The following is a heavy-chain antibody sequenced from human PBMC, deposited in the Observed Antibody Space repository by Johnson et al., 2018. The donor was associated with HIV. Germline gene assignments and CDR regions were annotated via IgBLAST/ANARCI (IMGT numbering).Heavy chain of an antibody. CDR3: AKGDYFDTRAAFDI. V-gene: IGHV3-20*04. D-gene: IGHD3-22*01. CDR1: GFIFDQYG. J-gene: IGHJ3*02. CDR2: IRWNGGIT. Sequence: VQLVESGGGVVQPGGSLRLSCAASGFIFDQYGMSWVRQVPGKGLEWVSGIRWNGGITGYADSVKGRFTISRDNAENTLYLQMNSLRAEDTAVYYCAKGDYFDTRAAFDIWGQGTVVIVSS.